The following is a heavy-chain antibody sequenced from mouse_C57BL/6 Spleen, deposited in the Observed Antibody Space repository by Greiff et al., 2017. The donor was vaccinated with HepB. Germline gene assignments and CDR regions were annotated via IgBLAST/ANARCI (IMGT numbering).Heavy chain of an antibody. V-gene: IGHV1-50*01. CDR1: GYTFTSYW. CDR2: IDPSDSYT. Sequence: QVQLQQPGAELVKPGASVKLSCKASGYTFTSYWMQWVKQRPGQGLEWIGEIDPSDSYTNYNQKFKGKATLTVDTSSSTAYMQLSSLTSEDSAVYYCANGPLYGSSTYAMDYWGQGTSVTVSS. J-gene: IGHJ4*01. D-gene: IGHD1-1*01. CDR3: ANGPLYGSSTYAMDY.